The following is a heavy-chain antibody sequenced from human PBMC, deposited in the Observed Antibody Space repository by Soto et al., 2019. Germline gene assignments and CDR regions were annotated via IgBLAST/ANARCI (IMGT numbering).Heavy chain of an antibody. Sequence: EVQLVESGGDLVRPGRSLRLSCTASGFTFGDFTMTWFRQAPGQGLEWVGFFRGKAYGGTAEYAASVKGRFTISRDDSKSIAYLQVTSLKIEDTAVYYCSRAGTANYAPVWFDPWGQGTLVTVSS. V-gene: IGHV3-49*05. CDR1: GFTFGDFT. D-gene: IGHD4-4*01. CDR3: SRAGTANYAPVWFDP. CDR2: FRGKAYGGTA. J-gene: IGHJ5*02.